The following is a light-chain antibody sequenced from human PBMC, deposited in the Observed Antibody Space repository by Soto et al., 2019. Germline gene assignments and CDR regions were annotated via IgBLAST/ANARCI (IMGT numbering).Light chain of an antibody. CDR2: WAS. V-gene: IGKV4-1*01. CDR3: QQYYSTPL. CDR1: QSVLYSSNNKNY. J-gene: IGKJ1*01. Sequence: DIVMTQSPDSLAVSLGERATINCKSSQSVLYSSNNKNYLALYQQKPGQPPKLLIYWASTRESGVPDRFSGSGSGTDFTLTISSLHAEDVAVYYCQQYYSTPLFGQGTKVEIK.